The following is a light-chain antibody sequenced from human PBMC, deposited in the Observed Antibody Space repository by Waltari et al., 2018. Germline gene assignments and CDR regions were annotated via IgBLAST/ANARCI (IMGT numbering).Light chain of an antibody. J-gene: IGLJ2*01. V-gene: IGLV3-9*01. CDR2: RDT. CDR3: QVWDSRTADVI. Sequence: SYELIQPPSVSVALGQTARLACGTDNIGSRSVHWYQQRPGQAPVLVIYRDTNRPSGSPERFSGSNSGNTATLTISTVQVGDEADYYCQVWDSRTADVIFGGGTKLTVL. CDR1: NIGSRS.